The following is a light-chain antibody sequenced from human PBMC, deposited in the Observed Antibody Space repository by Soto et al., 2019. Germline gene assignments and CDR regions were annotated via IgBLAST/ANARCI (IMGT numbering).Light chain of an antibody. V-gene: IGKV3D-15*01. CDR1: QSVSSN. J-gene: IGKJ5*01. CDR2: DAS. CDR3: QQYNNWPIT. Sequence: DIVMTQSPAPLSVSPGERATLSCKASQSVSSNLAWYQQKPGQAPRLLIYDASTRATGTPARFSGSGSGTKFTLSISSLQPEDVAVYYCQQYNNWPITFGQGTRLEIK.